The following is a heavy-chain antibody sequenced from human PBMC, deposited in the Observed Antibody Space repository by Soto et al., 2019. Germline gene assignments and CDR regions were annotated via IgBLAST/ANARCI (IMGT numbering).Heavy chain of an antibody. CDR2: ISGSGGST. CDR1: GFTFSSYA. CDR3: ARESGSYNWFDP. J-gene: IGHJ5*02. V-gene: IGHV3-23*01. Sequence: PGGSLRLSCAASGFTFSSYAMSWVRQAPGKGLEWVSAISGSGGSTYYADSVKGRFTISRDNAKNSLYLQMNSLRDEDTAVYYCARESGSYNWFDPWGQGTLVTVSS. D-gene: IGHD6-13*01.